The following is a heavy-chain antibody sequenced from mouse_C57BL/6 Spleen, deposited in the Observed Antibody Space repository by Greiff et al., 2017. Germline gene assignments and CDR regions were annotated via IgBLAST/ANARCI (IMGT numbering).Heavy chain of an antibody. J-gene: IGHJ4*01. CDR1: GFTFSSYG. Sequence: EVKLVESGGDLVKPGGSLKLSCAASGFTFSSYGMSWVRQTPDKRLEWVATISSGGSYTYYPDSVKGRFTISRDNAKNTLYLQMSSLKSEDTAMYYCAVYDYDDAMDYWGQGTSVTVSS. D-gene: IGHD2-4*01. CDR3: AVYDYDDAMDY. CDR2: ISSGGSYT. V-gene: IGHV5-6*01.